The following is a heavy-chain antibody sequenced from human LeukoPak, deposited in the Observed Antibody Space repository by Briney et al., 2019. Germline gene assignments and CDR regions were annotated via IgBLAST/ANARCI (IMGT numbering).Heavy chain of an antibody. V-gene: IGHV3-23*01. J-gene: IGHJ4*02. Sequence: GGSLRLSCVGSGFTFRSHAMSWVRQAPEKGLEFVSGIYENGGTTYYADSVKGRFSISRDNSKNTLYLQTNSLRAEDTAVYYCARGPLIAAAGTWWGQGTLVTVSS. CDR1: GFTFRSHA. CDR3: ARGPLIAAAGTW. CDR2: IYENGGTT. D-gene: IGHD6-13*01.